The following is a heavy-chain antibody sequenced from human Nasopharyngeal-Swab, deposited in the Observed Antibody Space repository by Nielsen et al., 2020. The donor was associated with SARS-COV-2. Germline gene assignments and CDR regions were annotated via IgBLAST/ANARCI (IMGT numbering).Heavy chain of an antibody. CDR3: TRGTYDMDV. CDR2: INPRGGST. J-gene: IGHJ6*02. CDR1: GYTFTSYA. Sequence: APVKVSCKASGYTFTSYAMNWVRQAPGQGLEWMGIINPRGGSTSYAQKFQGRVTMTRDTSTSTLYMNLSSLTSDDTAVYYCTRGTYDMDVWGQGTTVTVSS. V-gene: IGHV1-46*01.